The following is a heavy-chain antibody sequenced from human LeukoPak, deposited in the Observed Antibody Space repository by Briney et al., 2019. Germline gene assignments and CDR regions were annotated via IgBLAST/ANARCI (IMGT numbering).Heavy chain of an antibody. Sequence: PGGSLRLSCEASGFDFSSYGMHWVRQAPGKGLEYVAAVSRNGGRTYYANSVKGRFTISRDNSKNTLYLQMNSLRAEDTAVYYCARAENRINYYDFWSGYETGFDYWGQGTLVTVSS. CDR1: GFDFSSYG. CDR3: ARAENRINYYDFWSGYETGFDY. J-gene: IGHJ4*02. CDR2: VSRNGGRT. D-gene: IGHD3-3*01. V-gene: IGHV3-64*01.